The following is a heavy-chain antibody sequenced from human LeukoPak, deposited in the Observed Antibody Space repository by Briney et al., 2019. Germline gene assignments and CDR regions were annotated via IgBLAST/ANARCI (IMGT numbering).Heavy chain of an antibody. CDR2: IYYSGST. Sequence: SETLSLTCTVSGGSISSSSYYWGWIRQPPGKGLEWIGSIYYSGSTYYNPSLKSRVTISVATSKNQFSLKLSSVTTADTAVYYCARQGIAAAAAGYFDYWGQGTLVTVSS. J-gene: IGHJ4*02. V-gene: IGHV4-39*01. D-gene: IGHD6-13*01. CDR3: ARQGIAAAAAGYFDY. CDR1: GGSISSSSYY.